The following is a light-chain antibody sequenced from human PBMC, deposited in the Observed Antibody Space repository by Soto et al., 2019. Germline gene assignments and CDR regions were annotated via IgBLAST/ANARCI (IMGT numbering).Light chain of an antibody. V-gene: IGKV3-20*01. CDR2: GAS. J-gene: IGKJ1*01. CDR3: QQYGSSRRT. CDR1: QSLNSDY. Sequence: IVLTQSPGTLSLSPGERATLSCRASQSLNSDYLAWYQQKPGQAPRLLIYGASSRATGIPDRFSGRGSGTDFTLTIGRLEPEDFAVYYCQQYGSSRRTFGQGTKVEIK.